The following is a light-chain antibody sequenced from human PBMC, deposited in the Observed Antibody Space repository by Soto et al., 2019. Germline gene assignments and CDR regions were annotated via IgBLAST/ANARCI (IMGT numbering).Light chain of an antibody. J-gene: IGKJ3*01. CDR3: QQYGSSLFT. V-gene: IGKV3-20*01. CDR2: GAS. Sequence: EIVLTQSPGTLSLSPGERATLSCRASQSVSSSYLAWYQQKPGQAPRLLIYGASSSATGITDRFSGSGSGTDFPLTISRLEPEDFAVYYCQQYGSSLFTFGPGTTVDIK. CDR1: QSVSSSY.